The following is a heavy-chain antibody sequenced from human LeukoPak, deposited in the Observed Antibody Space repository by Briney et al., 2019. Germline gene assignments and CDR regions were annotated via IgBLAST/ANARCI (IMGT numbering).Heavy chain of an antibody. D-gene: IGHD2-15*01. CDR2: IRFDGFNK. J-gene: IGHJ6*04. V-gene: IGHV3-30*02. CDR1: GFTFSNYG. Sequence: GGSLRLSCAASGFTFSNYGMHWVRQAPGKGLEWVAFIRFDGFNKYYADSVKGRFTISRDNSKNTMYVQMNSLRAEDTAVYYCANVWGVVVAARFWGKGTTVSISS. CDR3: ANVWGVVVAARF.